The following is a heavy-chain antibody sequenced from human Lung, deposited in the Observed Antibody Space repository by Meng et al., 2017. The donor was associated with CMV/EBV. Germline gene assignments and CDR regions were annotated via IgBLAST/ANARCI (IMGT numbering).Heavy chain of an antibody. J-gene: IGHJ4*02. Sequence: QVLLQEAGPLLGKPSETLSLHCAVSGCPVRTYYWSWTRQPPGKGLEWIGNNDYSGSTNYNPSLASRVTISVDSSKNQFSLKLSSVTAADTAVYYCARHQNGGTYPLDYWGQGTLVTVSS. D-gene: IGHD3-16*02. V-gene: IGHV4-59*08. CDR3: ARHQNGGTYPLDY. CDR1: GCPVRTYY. CDR2: NDYSGST.